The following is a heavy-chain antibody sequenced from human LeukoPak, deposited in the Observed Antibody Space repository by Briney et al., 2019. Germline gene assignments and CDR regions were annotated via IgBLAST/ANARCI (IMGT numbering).Heavy chain of an antibody. Sequence: SEALSLTCTVSGASISVYYWTWIRQAPGRGLEWIGHIHHSGSTNYNPSLKSRVTISIDTSKTQFSLKLTSVTAADTAVYYCAKVEYSSNIPQHWGQGTLVTVSS. J-gene: IGHJ1*01. V-gene: IGHV4-59*01. CDR2: IHHSGST. CDR1: GASISVYY. D-gene: IGHD6-6*01. CDR3: AKVEYSSNIPQH.